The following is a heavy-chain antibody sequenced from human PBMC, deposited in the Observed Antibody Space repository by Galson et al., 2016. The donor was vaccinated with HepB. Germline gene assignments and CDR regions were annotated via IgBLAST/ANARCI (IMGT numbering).Heavy chain of an antibody. CDR3: ARANYNLLTGYYSGLDH. V-gene: IGHV1-46*01. D-gene: IGHD3-9*01. CDR1: DNTFSKDY. CDR2: IHPSGAYT. Sequence: SVKVSCMASDNTFSKDYIHWVRQAPGQGLQWLGTIHPSGAYTTYAQRFDGRVTMTRDTATNTVYMELRALTSKDTAVYYCARANYNLLTGYYSGLDHWGQGTLVTVSS. J-gene: IGHJ4*02.